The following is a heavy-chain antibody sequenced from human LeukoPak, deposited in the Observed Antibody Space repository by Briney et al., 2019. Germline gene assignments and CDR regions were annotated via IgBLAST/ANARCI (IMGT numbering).Heavy chain of an antibody. J-gene: IGHJ4*01. CDR2: TYYRSRRYN. V-gene: IGHV6-1*01. Sequence: QTLSLTCAISGDSVSSNNAAWNWIRQSPSRGLEWLGNTYYRSRRYNDYAASVIGRITINSDTSRSQFSLQLNSVTPEDTSVYYCARGGNYAFDSWGQGTLVTVSS. D-gene: IGHD3-16*01. CDR1: GDSVSSNNAA. CDR3: ARGGNYAFDS.